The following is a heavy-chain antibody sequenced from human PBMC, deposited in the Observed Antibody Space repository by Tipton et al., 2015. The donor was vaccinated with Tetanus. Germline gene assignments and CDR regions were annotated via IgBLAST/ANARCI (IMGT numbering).Heavy chain of an antibody. V-gene: IGHV3-9*01. Sequence: SLRLSCAASGFTFDDYAMHWVRQAPGKGLEWVSGISWNSGSIGYADSVKGRFTISRGNARNSLYLQMNSLRAEDTALYYCAKDIRAAAGNSEFDYWGQGTLVTVSS. D-gene: IGHD6-13*01. CDR3: AKDIRAAAGNSEFDY. J-gene: IGHJ4*02. CDR2: ISWNSGSI. CDR1: GFTFDDYA.